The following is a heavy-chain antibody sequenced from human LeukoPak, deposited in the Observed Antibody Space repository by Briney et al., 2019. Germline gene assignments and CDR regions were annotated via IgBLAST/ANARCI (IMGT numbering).Heavy chain of an antibody. Sequence: SVKVSCKASGGTFSSYAISWVRQAPGQGLEWMGRVIPIFGTANYAQKFQGRVTITADKSTSTAYMELSSLRSEDTAVYYCARVEIGYNSFDYWGQGTLVTVFS. D-gene: IGHD5-24*01. J-gene: IGHJ4*02. CDR2: VIPIFGTA. V-gene: IGHV1-69*06. CDR1: GGTFSSYA. CDR3: ARVEIGYNSFDY.